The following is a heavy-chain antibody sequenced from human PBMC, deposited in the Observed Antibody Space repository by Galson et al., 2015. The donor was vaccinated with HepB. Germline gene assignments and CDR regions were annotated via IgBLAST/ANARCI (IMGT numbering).Heavy chain of an antibody. CDR3: ARDSDASDI. J-gene: IGHJ3*02. V-gene: IGHV3-30*04. CDR2: ISYDGSNK. Sequence: SLRLSCAASAFTFSDSAMHWVRQAPGKGLEWVAVISYDGSNKYYADSVTGRFTISRDNFKNTLHLQMNNLRPEDTAVYYCARDSDASDIWGQGTMVTVSS. CDR1: AFTFSDSA.